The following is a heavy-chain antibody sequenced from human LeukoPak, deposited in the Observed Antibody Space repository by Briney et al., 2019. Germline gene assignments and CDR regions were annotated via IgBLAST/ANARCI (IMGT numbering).Heavy chain of an antibody. CDR3: ARVSYYYGSGSYRPTAVYYFDY. CDR2: INSDGSST. Sequence: GGSLRLSCAASGFTFSSYWMHWVRPAPEKGLVWVSRINSDGSSTSYADSVKGRFTISRDNAKNTLYLQMNSLRAEDTAVYYCARVSYYYGSGSYRPTAVYYFDYWGQGTLVTVSS. V-gene: IGHV3-74*01. J-gene: IGHJ4*02. CDR1: GFTFSSYW. D-gene: IGHD3-10*01.